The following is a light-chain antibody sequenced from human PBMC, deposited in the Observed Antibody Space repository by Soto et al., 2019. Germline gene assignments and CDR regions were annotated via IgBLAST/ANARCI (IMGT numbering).Light chain of an antibody. J-gene: IGLJ1*01. Sequence: SCELTQPPSVSVAPGETAMISCGGNNIGSKSVHWYQQKPGQAPVLVIYYDTDRPSGIPERFSGSNSGNTATLSISRVEAGDEADYYCQVWDNSSDHPVFGTGTKVTVL. CDR2: YDT. CDR1: NIGSKS. V-gene: IGLV3-21*04. CDR3: QVWDNSSDHPV.